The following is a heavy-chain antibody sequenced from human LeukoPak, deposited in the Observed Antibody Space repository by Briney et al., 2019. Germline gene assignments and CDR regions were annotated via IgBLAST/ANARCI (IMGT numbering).Heavy chain of an antibody. V-gene: IGHV3-21*01. Sequence: GGSLRLSCAASGFTFSSYSMNWVRQAPGKGLEWVSSISSSSSYIYYADSVKGRFTISRDNARNSLYLQMNSLRAEDTAVYYCASLSTGYSSGWYNNFDYWGQGTLVPVSS. CDR2: ISSSSSYI. J-gene: IGHJ4*02. CDR1: GFTFSSYS. D-gene: IGHD6-19*01. CDR3: ASLSTGYSSGWYNNFDY.